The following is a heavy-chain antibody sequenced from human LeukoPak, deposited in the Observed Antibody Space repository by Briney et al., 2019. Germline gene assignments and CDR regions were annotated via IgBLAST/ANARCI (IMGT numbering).Heavy chain of an antibody. CDR3: AKDLGNSFGYENVFDY. Sequence: GRTLRLSCAASGFTFSSYAMNWVRQAPGKGLEWVSGISRSADNTCSTDSVKGRFTISRDNSKNTLYLQMSSLRAEDTAVYYCAKDLGNSFGYENVFDYWGQGTLVTVSS. D-gene: IGHD5-18*01. V-gene: IGHV3-23*01. CDR1: GFTFSSYA. J-gene: IGHJ4*02. CDR2: ISRSADNT.